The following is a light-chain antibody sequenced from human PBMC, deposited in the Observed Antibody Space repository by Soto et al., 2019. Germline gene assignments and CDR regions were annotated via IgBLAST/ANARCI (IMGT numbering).Light chain of an antibody. V-gene: IGLV2-14*01. Sequence: QSALTQPASVSRSPGQSITISCTGTSNDIGTYRYVSWYQQHPGKVPKLIIFEVSDRPSGVSHRFSGSKSGNTASLTISGIQAEDEADYYCTSYTTSSTLVFGGGTKLTVL. CDR1: SNDIGTYRY. CDR2: EVS. J-gene: IGLJ3*02. CDR3: TSYTTSSTLV.